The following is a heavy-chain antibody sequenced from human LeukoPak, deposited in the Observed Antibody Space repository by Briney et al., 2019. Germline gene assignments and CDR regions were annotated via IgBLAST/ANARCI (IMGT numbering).Heavy chain of an antibody. V-gene: IGHV4-34*01. CDR1: GGSFSGYY. CDR3: ARGRGNALTVTRFDY. Sequence: SETLSLTCAVYGGSFSGYYWSWIRQPPGKGLEWIGEINHSGSTNYNPSLKSRVTISVDTSKNQFSLKLSSVTAADTAVYYCARGRGNALTVTRFDYWGQGTLVTVSS. J-gene: IGHJ4*02. CDR2: INHSGST. D-gene: IGHD4-17*01.